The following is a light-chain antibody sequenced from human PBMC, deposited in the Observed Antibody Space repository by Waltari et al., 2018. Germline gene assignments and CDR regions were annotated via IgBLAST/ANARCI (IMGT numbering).Light chain of an antibody. CDR2: WAS. J-gene: IGKJ4*01. V-gene: IGKV4-1*01. CDR1: QSVLYSSNNKNY. CDR3: QQYYSTPLT. Sequence: DIVMTQSPDSLAVSLGERAPIHCTSSQSVLYSSNNKNYLAWYQQKPGQPPKLLIYWASTRESGVPDRFSGSGSGTDFTLTISSLQAEDVAVYYCQQYYSTPLTFGGGTKVEIK.